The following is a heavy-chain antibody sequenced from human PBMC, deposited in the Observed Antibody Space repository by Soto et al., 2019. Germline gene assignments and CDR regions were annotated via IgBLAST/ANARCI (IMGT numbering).Heavy chain of an antibody. J-gene: IGHJ1*01. D-gene: IGHD4-17*01. Sequence: EVQLLESGGGLVQPGGSLRLSCAASGFTFSSYAMNWVRQAPGKGLEWVSTISGSGGGTYYADSVKGRFTVSRDDSKNTLYLQMNSLRAEDTAIYSCVKVGWDTMNTVTKGYFQPWGQGTLVTVSS. V-gene: IGHV3-23*01. CDR3: VKVGWDTMNTVTKGYFQP. CDR2: ISGSGGGT. CDR1: GFTFSSYA.